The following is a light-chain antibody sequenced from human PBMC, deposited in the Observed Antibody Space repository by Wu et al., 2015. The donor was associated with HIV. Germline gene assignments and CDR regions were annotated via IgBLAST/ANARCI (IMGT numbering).Light chain of an antibody. Sequence: DIQMTQSPSSLSASVGDRVTITCRASQSISRYLNWYQHKPGQAPKLLIYSASSLQSGVPSRFSGSGFGTDFTLTIRSLQPEDFATYYCQQSDSTSGTFGQETKVEIK. V-gene: IGKV1-39*01. CDR1: QSISRY. CDR2: SAS. CDR3: QQSDSTSGT. J-gene: IGKJ1*01.